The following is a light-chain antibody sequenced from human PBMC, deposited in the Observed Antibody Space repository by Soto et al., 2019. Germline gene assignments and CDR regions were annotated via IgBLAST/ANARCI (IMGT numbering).Light chain of an antibody. V-gene: IGKV3-15*01. Sequence: EVVMTQSPTTLSVSPGERVTLSCRASQSVGSNLAWYQQKPGQPPRLLIYGASTRASVIPAKFSASGSGTDFTLTISSLQSEDFAVYYCQQYNNWPLTVGGGTKVDIK. CDR1: QSVGSN. CDR3: QQYNNWPLT. CDR2: GAS. J-gene: IGKJ4*01.